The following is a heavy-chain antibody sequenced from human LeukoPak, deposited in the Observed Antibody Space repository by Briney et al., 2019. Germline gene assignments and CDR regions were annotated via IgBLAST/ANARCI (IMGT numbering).Heavy chain of an antibody. CDR3: ARDYKYTFDN. Sequence: GGSLRLSCAASGFTFSDYSMNWVRQAPGKGLEWISYIGIDSGNTNYADSVKGRFTISGDKAKNSLYLQMNGLRVEDTAVYCCARDYKYTFDNWGQGTLVTVSS. CDR1: GFTFSDYS. D-gene: IGHD5-24*01. CDR2: IGIDSGNT. V-gene: IGHV3-48*01. J-gene: IGHJ4*02.